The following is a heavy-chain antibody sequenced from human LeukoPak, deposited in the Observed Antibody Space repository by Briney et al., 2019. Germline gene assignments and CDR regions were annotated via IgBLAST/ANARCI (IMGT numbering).Heavy chain of an antibody. CDR2: IYTSGST. J-gene: IGHJ6*03. Sequence: SETLSLTCTVSGGSIIGYYWSWIRQPAGKGLEWIGRIYTSGSTNYNPSLKSRVTISVDKSKNQFSLKLSSVTAADTAVYYCATSSMDVSGKGTTVTVSS. CDR1: GGSIIGYY. CDR3: ATSSMDV. V-gene: IGHV4-4*07.